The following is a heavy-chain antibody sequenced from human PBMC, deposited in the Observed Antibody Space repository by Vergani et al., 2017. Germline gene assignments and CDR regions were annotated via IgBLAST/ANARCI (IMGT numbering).Heavy chain of an antibody. CDR3: ARYLAGVYDGSGSADY. CDR2: INPNSGGT. Sequence: QVQLVQSGAEVKEPRASVKVSCKASGYTFTGYYMHWVRQAPGQGLEWIGWINPNSGGTNYAQKLQGRVTRTSDTSISTAYMELSRLRSNDTAVYYCARYLAGVYDGSGSADYWGQGTLVTVPS. J-gene: IGHJ4*02. V-gene: IGHV1-2*02. D-gene: IGHD3-10*01. CDR1: GYTFTGYY.